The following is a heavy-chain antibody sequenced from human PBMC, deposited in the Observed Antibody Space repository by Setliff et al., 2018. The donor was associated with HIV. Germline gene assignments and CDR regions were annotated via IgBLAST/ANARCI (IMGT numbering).Heavy chain of an antibody. CDR2: IKEDGSEK. CDR3: ARDSGYDKGAYHYYYGMDV. Sequence: GGSLRLSCAASRFTLSSYWMSWVRQAPGKGLEWVANIKEDGSEKYYVDSVKGRFTISRDNAKNPLYLQMNSLRAEDTALYYCARDSGYDKGAYHYYYGMDVWGQGTTVTVSS. D-gene: IGHD5-12*01. J-gene: IGHJ6*02. CDR1: RFTLSSYW. V-gene: IGHV3-7*01.